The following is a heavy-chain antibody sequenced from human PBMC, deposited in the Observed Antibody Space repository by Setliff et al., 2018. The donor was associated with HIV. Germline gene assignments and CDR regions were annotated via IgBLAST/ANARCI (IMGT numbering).Heavy chain of an antibody. Sequence: SETLSLTCTVSRGSISSGTYYWTWIRQPPGKGLEWIGSIFSDGATYYNPSLSSRVTISWDTSRNQFYLELRSVSAADTAVYYCARVRGRYYYHYAMDVWGQGTTVTVSS. CDR3: ARVRGRYYYHYAMDV. CDR1: RGSISSGTYY. J-gene: IGHJ6*02. D-gene: IGHD3-10*01. CDR2: IFSDGAT. V-gene: IGHV4-39*01.